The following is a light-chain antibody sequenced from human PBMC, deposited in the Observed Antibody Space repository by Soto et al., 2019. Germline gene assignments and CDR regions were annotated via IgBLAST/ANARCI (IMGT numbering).Light chain of an antibody. J-gene: IGKJ4*01. CDR2: AAS. Sequence: DIQMTQSPPSLSASVGDRVTITCRASQSLSSYLNWYQQKPGKAPKLLIYAASSLQSGVPSRFSGSDSGTDFTLTISSLQPEDFATYYCQQSHSTPLTFGGGTKVEIK. V-gene: IGKV1-39*01. CDR3: QQSHSTPLT. CDR1: QSLSSY.